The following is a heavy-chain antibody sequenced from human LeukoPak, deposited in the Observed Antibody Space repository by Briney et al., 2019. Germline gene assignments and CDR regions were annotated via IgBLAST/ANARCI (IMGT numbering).Heavy chain of an antibody. V-gene: IGHV3-33*01. J-gene: IGHJ3*02. Sequence: PGGSLRLSCAASGFTFSSYGMNWVRQAPGKGLEWVTGIWYDGSTKYYAGSVKGRFTISRDNSKNTLYLQMNSLRAEDTAVYYCARPAIEGVFDIWGQGTMVTVPS. CDR1: GFTFSSYG. CDR2: IWYDGSTK. CDR3: ARPAIEGVFDI. D-gene: IGHD2-2*02.